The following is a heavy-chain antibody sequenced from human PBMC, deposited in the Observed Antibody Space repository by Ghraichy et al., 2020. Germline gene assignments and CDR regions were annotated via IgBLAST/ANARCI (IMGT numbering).Heavy chain of an antibody. CDR1: DFMFKSFA. CDR2: ISYDGNVK. J-gene: IGHJ4*02. V-gene: IGHV3-30*04. CDR3: AKGTGGIGEAAFTY. Sequence: GSLRLSCAASDFMFKSFAMHWVRQAPGKGLEWLAVISYDGNVKSYVDTVKGRFTISRDNSKDTLHLQMTGLSTEDTAVYYCAKGTGGIGEAAFTYWGQGTLVTVSS. D-gene: IGHD6-13*01.